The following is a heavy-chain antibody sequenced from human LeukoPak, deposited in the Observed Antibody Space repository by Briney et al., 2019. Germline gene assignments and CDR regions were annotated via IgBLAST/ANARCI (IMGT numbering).Heavy chain of an antibody. D-gene: IGHD3-22*01. CDR2: ISSSGGRT. CDR1: GFSFRNYA. V-gene: IGHV3-23*01. J-gene: IGHJ4*02. CDR3: AKDGQSFYDDNGVYYPGD. Sequence: GGSLRLSCAASGFSFRNYAMGWVRLAPGKGLEWVSGISSSGGRTYYADSVKGRFTISRDNPQNTLYLYMHSLRVEDTAVYYCAKDGQSFYDDNGVYYPGDWGQGTLVTVSS.